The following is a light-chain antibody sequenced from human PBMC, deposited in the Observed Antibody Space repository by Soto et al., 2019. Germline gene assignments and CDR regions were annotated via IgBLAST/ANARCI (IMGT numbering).Light chain of an antibody. J-gene: IGLJ3*02. CDR2: EVN. V-gene: IGLV2-23*02. Sequence: QSALTHPASVSGSPGQSITTSCTGTSSDVGRYNLVSWYQQLPGKAPKLIIYEVNERPSGISDRFSGSKSGNTASLTISGLQDEDEADYFCCSYVGSSILMFGGGTKLTVL. CDR1: SSDVGRYNL. CDR3: CSYVGSSILM.